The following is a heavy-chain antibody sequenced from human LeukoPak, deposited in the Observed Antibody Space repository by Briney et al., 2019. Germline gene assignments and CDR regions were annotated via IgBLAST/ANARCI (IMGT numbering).Heavy chain of an antibody. CDR3: ARGLLYSTRSGSQSLERYFHY. D-gene: IGHD6-13*01. V-gene: IGHV1-8*01. CDR1: VYTFTSYD. Sequence: ASVKVSCKASVYTFTSYDINWGRQATGRGLEWMVCMNPNSGNTGYTQKFQGRVTMTRNTSISTPYISLSSRRSEDTPVSYSARGLLYSTRSGSQSLERYFHYWGQGTLVPVCS. CDR2: MNPNSGNT. J-gene: IGHJ4*02.